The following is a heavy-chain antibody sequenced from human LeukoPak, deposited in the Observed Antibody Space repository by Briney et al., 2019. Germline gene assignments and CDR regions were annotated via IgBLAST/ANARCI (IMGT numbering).Heavy chain of an antibody. J-gene: IGHJ4*02. CDR3: ARFKGQDDLYYYGSGSYRYYFDY. Sequence: SETLSLTCTVSGGSISRYYWSWLRQPPRKGLEWIGNIYYSGSTNYNPSLKSRVTISVDTSKNQFSLKLRSVTAADTAVYYRARFKGQDDLYYYGSGSYRYYFDYWGQGALVTVSS. V-gene: IGHV4-59*01. CDR2: IYYSGST. CDR1: GGSISRYY. D-gene: IGHD3-10*01.